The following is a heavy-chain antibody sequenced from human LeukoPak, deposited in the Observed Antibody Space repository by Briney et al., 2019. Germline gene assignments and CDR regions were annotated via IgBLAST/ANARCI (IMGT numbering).Heavy chain of an antibody. CDR3: AKVGRARIAVAGSFDF. Sequence: GGSLRLSCAASGFTFTSSAMSWVRQAPGKGLEWVATINYSGESTYYADSLKGRFTISRDNSKNTLYLQMNTLRADDTAVYYCAKVGRARIAVAGSFDFWGQGTLVTVSS. CDR2: INYSGEST. D-gene: IGHD6-19*01. V-gene: IGHV3-23*01. CDR1: GFTFTSSA. J-gene: IGHJ4*02.